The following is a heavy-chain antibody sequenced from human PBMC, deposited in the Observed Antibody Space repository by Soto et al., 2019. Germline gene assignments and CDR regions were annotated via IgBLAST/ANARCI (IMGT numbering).Heavy chain of an antibody. CDR1: GFTFRGSA. V-gene: IGHV3-73*02. CDR2: IRSKAYNYAT. CDR3: AVGVKGDFDY. Sequence: EVQLVESGGGLVQPGGSLKLSCAASGFTFRGSAIHWVRQASGKGLEWVGRIRSKAYNYATPYAASVEGRFTISRDDLKNTAYLQMNSLKTEDTAVYYCAVGVKGDFDYWGQGTLVTVSS. J-gene: IGHJ4*02. D-gene: IGHD1-26*01.